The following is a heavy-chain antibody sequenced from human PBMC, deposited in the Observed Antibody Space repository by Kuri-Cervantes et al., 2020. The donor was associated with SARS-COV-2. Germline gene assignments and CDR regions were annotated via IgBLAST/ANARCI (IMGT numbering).Heavy chain of an antibody. CDR2: ISWNSGSI. J-gene: IGHJ6*02. CDR3: ARSEAAWPVRYYYYYYGMDV. V-gene: IGHV3-9*01. D-gene: IGHD5-24*01. Sequence: SLKISCAASGFTFSSYDMHWVRQAPGKGLEWVSGISWNSGSIGYADSVKGRFTISRDNAKNSLYLQMNSLRAEDTAVYYCARSEAAWPVRYYYYYYGMDVWGQGTTVTVSS. CDR1: GFTFSSYD.